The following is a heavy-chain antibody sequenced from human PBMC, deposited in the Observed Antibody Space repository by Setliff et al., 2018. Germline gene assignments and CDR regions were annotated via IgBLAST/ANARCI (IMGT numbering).Heavy chain of an antibody. CDR2: ISSSSTWI. D-gene: IGHD6-19*01. Sequence: GGSLRLSCAASGFTFSSYSMNWVRQAPGKGLEWVSSISSSSTWIYYVDSVKGRFTISRDNAKNSLYLQMNSLRVEDTAVYYCARVLYSSGWYRSFDYWGQGTLVTVSS. CDR3: ARVLYSSGWYRSFDY. CDR1: GFTFSSYS. J-gene: IGHJ4*02. V-gene: IGHV3-21*04.